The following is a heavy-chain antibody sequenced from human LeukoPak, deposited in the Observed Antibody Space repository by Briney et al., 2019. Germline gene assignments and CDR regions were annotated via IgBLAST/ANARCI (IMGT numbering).Heavy chain of an antibody. CDR1: GYTFTGYF. J-gene: IGHJ4*02. Sequence: WASVKVSCKASGYTFTGYFMHWVRQAPGQGLEWMGWIYPNSGGTKYAQKFQGRVTMTRDTSISTIYMELSSLRSDDTAVYYCARFSGSSNFDYWGQGTLVTVSS. CDR2: IYPNSGGT. D-gene: IGHD1-26*01. V-gene: IGHV1-2*02. CDR3: ARFSGSSNFDY.